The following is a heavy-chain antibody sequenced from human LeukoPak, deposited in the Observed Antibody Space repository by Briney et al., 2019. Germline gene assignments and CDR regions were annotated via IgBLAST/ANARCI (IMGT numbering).Heavy chain of an antibody. J-gene: IGHJ4*02. V-gene: IGHV4-61*01. D-gene: IGHD2-21*02. CDR2: FYYSGST. CDR3: ASLPMAVTPHVDY. Sequence: SETLSLTCTVSGGSVSSSRYYWSWIRQPPGKGLEWIGYFYYSGSTNYNPSLKTRVTISVDTSKNQFSLKVSSVTAADTAVYYCASLPMAVTPHVDYWGQGTLVTVSS. CDR1: GGSVSSSRYY.